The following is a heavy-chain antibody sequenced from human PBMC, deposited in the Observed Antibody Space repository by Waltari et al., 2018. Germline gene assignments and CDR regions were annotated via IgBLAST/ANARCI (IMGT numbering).Heavy chain of an antibody. D-gene: IGHD3-9*01. CDR1: GDSISSSHYY. CDR2: IYYSGNT. Sequence: QLQESGPGLMKTSETLSLTCTVSGDSISSSHYYWGWIRQPPGKGLEWIGSIYYSGNTYNNPSLKSRATVEVDTSKNQFTLNLISVTAADTAVYFCARDFTVRYFDWLSQGDLYYFDNWGQGTLVTVSS. CDR3: ARDFTVRYFDWLSQGDLYYFDN. J-gene: IGHJ4*02. V-gene: IGHV4-39*06.